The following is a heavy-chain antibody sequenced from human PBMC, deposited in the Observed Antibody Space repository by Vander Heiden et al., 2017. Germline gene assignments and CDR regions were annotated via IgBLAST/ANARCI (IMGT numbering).Heavy chain of an antibody. V-gene: IGHV3-30-3*01. CDR2: ISYDGSNK. CDR3: ARDSITMIGVVSDGMDV. CDR1: GFTFSSYA. D-gene: IGHD3-22*01. Sequence: QVQLVESGGGVVQPGRSLRLSCAASGFTFSSYAMHWVRQAPGKGLEWVAVISYDGSNKYYADSVKGRVTISRDNSKNTLYLQMNSLRAEDTAVYYCARDSITMIGVVSDGMDVWGQGTTVTVSS. J-gene: IGHJ6*02.